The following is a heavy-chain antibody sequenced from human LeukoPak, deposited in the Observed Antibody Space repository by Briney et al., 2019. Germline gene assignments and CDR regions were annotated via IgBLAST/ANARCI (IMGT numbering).Heavy chain of an antibody. Sequence: PGESLRLSCAASGFTFSSYWMSWVRQAPGKGPEWVANIKEDGRETYYLDSVKGRFTISRDNAKNSLDLQMNSLRVEDTAIYYCAKGQNFRPSAFFDSWGQGTLVTVSS. CDR1: GFTFSSYW. CDR3: AKGQNFRPSAFFDS. J-gene: IGHJ4*02. CDR2: IKEDGRET. V-gene: IGHV3-7*01.